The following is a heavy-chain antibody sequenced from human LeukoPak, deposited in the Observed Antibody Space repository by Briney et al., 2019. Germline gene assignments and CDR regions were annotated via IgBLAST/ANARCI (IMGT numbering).Heavy chain of an antibody. D-gene: IGHD3-10*01. J-gene: IGHJ4*02. Sequence: PGGSLRLSCAASGFTFSSYAMSWVRQAPAKGLEWVSAISNSGRSTYYAGSVKGRFTISRDNSKNTVYLQMNSLRAEDTAIYYCAKEVSGDPNFDYWGQGTLVTVSS. CDR2: ISNSGRST. V-gene: IGHV3-23*01. CDR3: AKEVSGDPNFDY. CDR1: GFTFSSYA.